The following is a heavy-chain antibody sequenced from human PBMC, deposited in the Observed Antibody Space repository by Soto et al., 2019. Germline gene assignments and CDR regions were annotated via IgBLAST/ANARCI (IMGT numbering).Heavy chain of an antibody. CDR2: ISYDGSNK. Sequence: QVQLVESGGGVVQPGRSLRLSCAASGFTFSSYAMHWVRQAPGKGLEWVAVISYDGSNKYYADSVKGRFTISRDNSKNTLYLQMNSLRAEDTAVYYCARVPYQPSMIVVVITTDYYYGMDVW. V-gene: IGHV3-30-3*01. J-gene: IGHJ6*01. CDR3: ARVPYQPSMIVVVITTDYYYGMDV. D-gene: IGHD3-22*01. CDR1: GFTFSSYA.